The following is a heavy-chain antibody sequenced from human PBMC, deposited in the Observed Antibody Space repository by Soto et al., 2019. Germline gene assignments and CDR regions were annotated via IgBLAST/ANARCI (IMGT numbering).Heavy chain of an antibody. Sequence: SGPTLVNPTQTLTLTCTFSGFPLSTSGVGVGWIRQPPGKALEWLALIYWNDDKRYSPSLKSRLTITKDTSKNQVVLTMTNMDPVDTATYYCAHGPVDMAPYGMDVWGQGTTVTVSS. CDR3: AHGPVDMAPYGMDV. CDR2: IYWNDDK. D-gene: IGHD5-12*01. J-gene: IGHJ6*02. V-gene: IGHV2-5*01. CDR1: GFPLSTSGVG.